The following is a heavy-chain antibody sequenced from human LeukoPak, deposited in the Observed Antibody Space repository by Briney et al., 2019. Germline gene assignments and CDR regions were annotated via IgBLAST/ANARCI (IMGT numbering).Heavy chain of an antibody. D-gene: IGHD3-22*01. J-gene: IGHJ4*02. V-gene: IGHV4-39*07. CDR1: GGSISSSSYY. CDR3: ASLLTDFYYYDSSGYYYTDY. CDR2: IYYSGST. Sequence: SETLSLTCTVSGGSISSSSYYWGWIRQPPGKGLEWIGSIYYSGSTYYNPSLKSRVTISVDTSKNQFSLKLSSVTAADTAVYYCASLLTDFYYYDSSGYYYTDYWGQGTLVTVSS.